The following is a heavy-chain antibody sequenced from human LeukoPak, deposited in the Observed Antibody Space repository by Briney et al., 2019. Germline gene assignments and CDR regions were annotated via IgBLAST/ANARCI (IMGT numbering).Heavy chain of an antibody. CDR2: ISTYNGNT. D-gene: IGHD5-24*01. J-gene: IGHJ5*02. CDR1: GYTFTNYG. CDR3: ARDNSVRDEAWWFNP. V-gene: IGHV1-18*01. Sequence: GASVKVSCKASGYTFTNYGISWVRQAPGQGPEWMGWISTYNGNTNYAQKLQDRVTMTTDTSTSTAYMELRSLRSDDTALYYCARDNSVRDEAWWFNPWGQGTLVTVSS.